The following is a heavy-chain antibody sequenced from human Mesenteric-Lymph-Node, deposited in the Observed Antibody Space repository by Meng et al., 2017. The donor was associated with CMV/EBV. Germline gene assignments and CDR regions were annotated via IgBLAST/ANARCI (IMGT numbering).Heavy chain of an antibody. V-gene: IGHV1-3*01. D-gene: IGHD3-10*01. CDR2: TNAGNGNT. J-gene: IGHJ4*02. Sequence: YTFTSYAMHWVRQAPGQRLEWMGWTNAGNGNTKYSQKFQGRVTITRDTSASTAYMELSSLRSEDTAVYFCARDFYYGWGSPYNVIDFWGQGTLVTVSS. CDR3: ARDFYYGWGSPYNVIDF. CDR1: YTFTSYA.